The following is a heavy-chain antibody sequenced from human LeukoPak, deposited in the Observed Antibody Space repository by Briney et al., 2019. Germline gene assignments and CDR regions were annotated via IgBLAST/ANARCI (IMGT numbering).Heavy chain of an antibody. CDR2: IYYSGST. D-gene: IGHD3-3*01. CDR1: GGSISSGGYY. V-gene: IGHV4-31*03. CDR3: ARDSRRTTIFGVVIKPRGYYGMDV. Sequence: SETLSLTCTVSGGSISSGGYYWSWIRQHPGKGLEWIGYIYYSGSTYYNPSLKSRVTISVDTSKNQFSLKLSSVTAADTAVYYCARDSRRTTIFGVVIKPRGYYGMDVRGQGTTVTVSS. J-gene: IGHJ6*02.